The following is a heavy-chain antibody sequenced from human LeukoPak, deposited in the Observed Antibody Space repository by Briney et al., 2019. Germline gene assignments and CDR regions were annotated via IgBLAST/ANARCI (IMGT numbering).Heavy chain of an antibody. J-gene: IGHJ3*02. CDR3: ARAGVWFGAEAFDI. D-gene: IGHD3-10*01. Sequence: ASVTVSFTASGYTFTVYYMHWVRQAPGQGVEGMGWINPNSGGTNYAQKFQGRVTMTRDTSISTAYMELSRLRSDDTAVYYCARAGVWFGAEAFDIWGQGTMVTVSS. CDR1: GYTFTVYY. V-gene: IGHV1-2*02. CDR2: INPNSGGT.